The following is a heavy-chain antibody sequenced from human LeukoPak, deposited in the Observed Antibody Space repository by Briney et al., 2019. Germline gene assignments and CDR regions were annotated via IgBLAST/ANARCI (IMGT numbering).Heavy chain of an antibody. D-gene: IGHD6-13*01. Sequence: GGSLRLSCAASGFTLSSHIMNWVRQAPGTGLEGVSSISSSSSYIYYADSVKGRFTISRDNARNSLYRQMDSLRAEDTAVYYCARVRWLSAAGTEGNFDYWGKGTLVTVSS. CDR3: ARVRWLSAAGTEGNFDY. V-gene: IGHV3-21*01. CDR2: ISSSSSYI. J-gene: IGHJ4*02. CDR1: GFTLSSHI.